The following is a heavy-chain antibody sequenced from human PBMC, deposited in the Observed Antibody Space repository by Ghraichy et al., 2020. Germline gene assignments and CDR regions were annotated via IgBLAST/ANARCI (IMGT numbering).Heavy chain of an antibody. CDR1: GGMFSNYA. V-gene: IGHV1-69*13. D-gene: IGHD3-10*01. CDR3: TRDVTFFDSTRGDDY. Sequence: SVKVSCKAAGGMFSNYALSWVRQAPGQGLEWMGGIVPTFGTPNYAQKFQGRLTISADESTTTAYMELSGLRSGDTAMYYCTRDVTFFDSTRGDDYWGQGTLVTVSS. CDR2: IVPTFGTP. J-gene: IGHJ4*02.